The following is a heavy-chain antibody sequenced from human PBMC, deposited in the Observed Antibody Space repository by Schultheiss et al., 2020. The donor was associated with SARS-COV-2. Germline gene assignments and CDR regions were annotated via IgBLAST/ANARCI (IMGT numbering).Heavy chain of an antibody. Sequence: GGSLRLSCAASGFTVRTNSMRWVRQAPGKGLEWVSSISGSGDSTYYADSVKGHVTIFRDNAKNSLYLQMNSLRAEDTAVYYCARDKTGGYCSGGSCYYYYYGMDVWGQGTTVTVSS. CDR2: ISGSGDST. J-gene: IGHJ6*02. D-gene: IGHD2-15*01. CDR3: ARDKTGGYCSGGSCYYYYYGMDV. CDR1: GFTVRTNS. V-gene: IGHV3-23*01.